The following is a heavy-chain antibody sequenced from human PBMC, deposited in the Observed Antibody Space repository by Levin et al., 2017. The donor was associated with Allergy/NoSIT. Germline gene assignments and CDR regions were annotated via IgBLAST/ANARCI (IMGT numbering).Heavy chain of an antibody. D-gene: IGHD5-12*01. CDR3: AKDRSVRYGLVAFDI. J-gene: IGHJ3*02. CDR2: ISGDAGST. Sequence: GESLKISCAASGFTFSSYAMNWVRQAPGKGLEWASGISGDAGSTYYADSVRGRFTISRDNSKNTLYLQMNSLRAEDTAVYYCAKDRSVRYGLVAFDIWGQGTMVTVSS. CDR1: GFTFSSYA. V-gene: IGHV3-23*01.